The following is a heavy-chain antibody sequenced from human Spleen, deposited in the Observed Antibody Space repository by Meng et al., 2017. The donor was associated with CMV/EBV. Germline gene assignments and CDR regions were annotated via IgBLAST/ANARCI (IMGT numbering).Heavy chain of an antibody. D-gene: IGHD3-16*01. CDR1: GDSMRGYY. Sequence: SETLSLTCTVSGDSMRGYYWSWIRQPPGKGLEWIAYVYSSGYTYYNPSLKSRVTVSEDTPKNRFSLELTSVTAADTAVYYCARGGGVQLEPRFPFWGQGTLVTVSS. V-gene: IGHV4-59*12. CDR2: VYSSGYT. CDR3: ARGGGVQLEPRFPF. J-gene: IGHJ4*02.